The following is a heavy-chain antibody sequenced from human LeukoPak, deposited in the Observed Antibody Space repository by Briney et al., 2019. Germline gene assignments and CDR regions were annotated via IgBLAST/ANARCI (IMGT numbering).Heavy chain of an antibody. V-gene: IGHV3-53*01. J-gene: IGHJ6*02. Sequence: GGSLRLSCAASGFTVSSNYMSWVRQAPGKGLEWVSVIYSGGSTYYADSVKGRFTISRDNAKNSLYLQMNSLRAEDTAVYYCTTELGVDVWGQGTTVTVSS. D-gene: IGHD3-3*01. CDR3: TTELGVDV. CDR1: GFTVSSNY. CDR2: IYSGGST.